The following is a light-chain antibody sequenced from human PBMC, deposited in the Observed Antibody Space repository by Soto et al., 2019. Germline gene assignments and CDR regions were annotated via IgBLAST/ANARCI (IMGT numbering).Light chain of an antibody. CDR3: HQYNSYPWT. Sequence: DIQMTQSPSTLSASIGDRVTITCRSSQRINSWLAWYQQKPGKAPKLLIYKASSLESGVPSRFSCSGSGTEFTLTISSLQPDDFTTYYCHQYNSYPWTFGQGTKVEIK. CDR2: KAS. V-gene: IGKV1-5*03. CDR1: QRINSW. J-gene: IGKJ1*01.